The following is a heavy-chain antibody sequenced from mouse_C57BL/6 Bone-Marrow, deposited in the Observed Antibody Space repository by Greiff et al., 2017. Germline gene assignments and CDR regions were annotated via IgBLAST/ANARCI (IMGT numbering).Heavy chain of an antibody. J-gene: IGHJ2*01. D-gene: IGHD4-1*01. CDR2: ISYDGSN. CDR1: GYSITSGYY. CDR3: AGELGQGDY. V-gene: IGHV3-6*01. Sequence: EVQLQESGPGLVKPSQSLSLTCSVTGYSITSGYYWNWIRQFPGNKLEWMGYISYDGSNNYNPSLKNRISITRDTSKNQFFLKLNSVTTEDTATYYCAGELGQGDYWGQGTTLTVSS.